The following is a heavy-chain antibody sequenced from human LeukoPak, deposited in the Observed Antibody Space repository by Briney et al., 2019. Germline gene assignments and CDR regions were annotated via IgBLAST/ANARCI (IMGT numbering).Heavy chain of an antibody. CDR1: GFTFSNAW. J-gene: IGHJ6*02. D-gene: IGHD3-3*01. Sequence: GGSLRLSCAASGFTFSNAWMSWVRQAPGKGLEWVGRIKRKSDGGTTDYAAPVKGRFTISRDDSKYTLYLQMNSLKTEDTAVYYCGIKIFNPGYHYYYGMDAWGQGTTVTVSS. CDR2: IKRKSDGGTT. V-gene: IGHV3-15*01. CDR3: GIKIFNPGYHYYYGMDA.